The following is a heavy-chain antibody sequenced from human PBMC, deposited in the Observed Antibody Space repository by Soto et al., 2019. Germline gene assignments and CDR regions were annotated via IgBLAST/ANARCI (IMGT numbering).Heavy chain of an antibody. CDR2: IIPIFGTA. D-gene: IGHD3-22*01. CDR3: ARGWGYDSNDYYYAY. Sequence: QVQLVQSGAEVRKPGSSVKVSCKASGGTFSRHAISWVRQAPGQGLEWMGGIIPIFGTANHAQKFQGRVTILADESTSTFYMELSSLRSEDTAMYYCARGWGYDSNDYYYAYWGQGTLVIVSS. V-gene: IGHV1-69*01. CDR1: GGTFSRHA. J-gene: IGHJ4*02.